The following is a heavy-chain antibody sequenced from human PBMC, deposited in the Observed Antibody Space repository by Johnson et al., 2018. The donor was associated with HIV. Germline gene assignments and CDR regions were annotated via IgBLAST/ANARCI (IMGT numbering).Heavy chain of an antibody. CDR2: IKSKTDGGTT. Sequence: VQLVESGGGLVKPGGSLRLSCAASGFTFSNAWMSWVRQAPGKGLEWVGRIKSKTDGGTTDYAAPVKGRFTISRDDSKNTLYLQMNSRKTEDTAVYYCTTDHSGADDAFDIWGQGTMVTVSS. CDR3: TTDHSGADDAFDI. D-gene: IGHD2-15*01. V-gene: IGHV3-15*01. J-gene: IGHJ3*02. CDR1: GFTFSNAW.